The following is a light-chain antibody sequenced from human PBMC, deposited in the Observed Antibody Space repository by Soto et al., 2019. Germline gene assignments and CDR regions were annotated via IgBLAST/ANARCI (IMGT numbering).Light chain of an antibody. J-gene: IGKJ2*01. V-gene: IGKV1-39*01. CDR1: QSISTY. CDR3: QQSYTIPYT. CDR2: AAS. Sequence: DILMTQSPSSLPASVGDRVTLTCRASQSISTYLNWYQQKPGKAPKLLIYAASSLQSGVPSRLSGSGSGTDFTLTIDSLQPEDFATYYCQQSYTIPYTFGQGTKLEIK.